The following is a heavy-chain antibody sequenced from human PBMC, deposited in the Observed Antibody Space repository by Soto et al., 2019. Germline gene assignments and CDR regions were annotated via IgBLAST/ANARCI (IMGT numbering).Heavy chain of an antibody. J-gene: IGHJ4*02. V-gene: IGHV1-18*01. CDR1: GYTFTNFG. CDR3: ARAQTPTELDN. D-gene: IGHD4-4*01. CDR2: INTYNGKT. Sequence: QVQLEQSGAEVKKPGASVKVSCKASGYTFTNFGLTWVRQAPGQGLEWMGWINTYNGKTNSAQRLQGRVTMTTDTSTSTASMDLRSLTSDATAVYDCARAQTPTELDNWGQGTLVTVSS.